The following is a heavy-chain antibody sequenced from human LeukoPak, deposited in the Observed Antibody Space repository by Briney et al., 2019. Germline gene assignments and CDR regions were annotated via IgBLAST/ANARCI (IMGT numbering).Heavy chain of an antibody. CDR2: ISYDGSNK. CDR1: GFTFSSYA. Sequence: GGSLRLSCAASGFTFSSYAMHWVRQAPGKGLEWVAVISYDGSNKYYADSVKGRFTISRDNSKNTLYLQMNSLRAEDTAVYYCARDRGAHWYHYYGMDVWGKRTTVTVS. V-gene: IGHV3-30*04. D-gene: IGHD3-10*01. CDR3: ARDRGAHWYHYYGMDV. J-gene: IGHJ6*04.